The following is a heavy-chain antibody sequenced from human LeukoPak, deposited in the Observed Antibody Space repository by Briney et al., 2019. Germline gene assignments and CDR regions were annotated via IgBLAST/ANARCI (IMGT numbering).Heavy chain of an antibody. CDR1: GGSISSYY. J-gene: IGHJ4*02. CDR3: ARCPAWGEMRLDC. Sequence: ETSETLSLTCTVSGGSISSYYGSWIREPAGKGLEWIGRIYTSGCTNYNPSLKSRVTISVDKSKNQFSLKLSSVTAADTAVYYCARCPAWGEMRLDCWGKGTLVTVSS. CDR2: IYTSGCT. V-gene: IGHV4-4*07. D-gene: IGHD3-16*01.